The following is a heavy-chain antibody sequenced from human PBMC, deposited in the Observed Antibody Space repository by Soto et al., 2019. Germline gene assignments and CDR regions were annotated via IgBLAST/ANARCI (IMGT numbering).Heavy chain of an antibody. CDR1: GFTFSSYS. CDR2: ISSSSSYI. CDR3: ARDDKAGRGSSKY. D-gene: IGHD6-6*01. J-gene: IGHJ4*02. V-gene: IGHV3-21*01. Sequence: PGGSMRLSCAASGFTFSSYSRNWVRQATGKGLEWVSSISSSSSYIYYADSVKGRFTISRDNAKNSLYLQMNSLRAEDTAVYYCARDDKAGRGSSKYWGQGTLVTVSS.